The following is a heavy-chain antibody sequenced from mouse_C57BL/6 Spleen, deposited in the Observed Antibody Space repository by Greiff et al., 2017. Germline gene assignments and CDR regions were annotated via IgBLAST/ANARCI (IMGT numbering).Heavy chain of an antibody. CDR2: INPNYGTT. CDR3: ARSYYDYDNYAMDY. D-gene: IGHD2-4*01. CDR1: GYSFTDYN. V-gene: IGHV1-39*01. J-gene: IGHJ4*01. Sequence: VHVKQSGPELVKPGASVKISCKASGYSFTDYNMNWVKQSNGKSLEWIGVINPNYGTTSYNQKFKGKATLTVDQSSSTAYMQLNSLTSEDSAVYYCARSYYDYDNYAMDYWGQGTSVTVSS.